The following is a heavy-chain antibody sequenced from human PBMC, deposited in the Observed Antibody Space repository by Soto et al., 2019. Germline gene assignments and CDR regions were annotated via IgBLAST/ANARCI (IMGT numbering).Heavy chain of an antibody. Sequence: QVQLQESGPGLVKPSGTLSLTCAVSGGSISSSNWWSWVRQPPGKGLEWIGEIYHSGSTNYNPSLKSRVTISVDKSKNQFSLKLSAVTAVSRAVYYCTRAKYYYGGSGYSDYWGQGTLVTVSS. CDR1: GGSISSSNW. V-gene: IGHV4-4*02. CDR2: IYHSGST. D-gene: IGHD3-22*01. J-gene: IGHJ4*02. CDR3: TRAKYYYGGSGYSDY.